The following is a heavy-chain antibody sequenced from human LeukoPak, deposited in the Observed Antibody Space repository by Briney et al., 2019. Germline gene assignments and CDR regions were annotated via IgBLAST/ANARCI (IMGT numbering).Heavy chain of an antibody. CDR2: INPNSGGT. D-gene: IGHD6-19*01. CDR1: GYTFTGYY. V-gene: IGHV1-2*02. J-gene: IGHJ4*02. Sequence: GASVKVSCKASGYTFTGYYMHWVRQAPGQGLEWMGWINPNSGGTNYAQKFQGRVTMARDTSISTAYMELRRLSSDDTAVYYWAWWLVEYFDSWGQGTVVTVSS. CDR3: AWWLVEYFDS.